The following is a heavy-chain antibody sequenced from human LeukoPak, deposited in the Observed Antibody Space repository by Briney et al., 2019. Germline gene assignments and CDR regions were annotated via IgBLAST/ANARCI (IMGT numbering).Heavy chain of an antibody. Sequence: PGGSLRLSCAASGFTFSSYAMSWVRQAPGKGLEWVSAISGSGGSTYYADSVKGRFTISRDNSKNTLYLQMNSLRAEDTAVYYCERDFLTIVRAPCGMGVWGKGNTVTVSS. CDR2: ISGSGGST. CDR1: GFTFSSYA. V-gene: IGHV3-23*01. J-gene: IGHJ6*04. D-gene: IGHD3-10*01. CDR3: ERDFLTIVRAPCGMGV.